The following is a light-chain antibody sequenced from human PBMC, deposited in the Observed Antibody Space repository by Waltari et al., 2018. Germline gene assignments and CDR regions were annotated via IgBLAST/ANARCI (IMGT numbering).Light chain of an antibody. J-gene: IGLJ2*01. CDR3: ASWDDNLSGSL. Sequence: QSVLTQPPSASGTPGQTVTISCSGSDSNIGANNVYWFQPLPETAPKRLIYRNHQRPSGVPDRFSGSKSVTSASLAISGLRSEDEASYYCASWDDNLSGSLFGGGTKLTVL. CDR2: RNH. V-gene: IGLV1-47*01. CDR1: DSNIGANN.